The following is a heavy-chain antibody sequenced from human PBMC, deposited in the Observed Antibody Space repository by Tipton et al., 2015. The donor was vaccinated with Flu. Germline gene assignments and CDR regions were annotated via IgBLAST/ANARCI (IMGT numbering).Heavy chain of an antibody. CDR1: GFTFSSYE. D-gene: IGHD6-19*01. CDR3: AKVGSGWYEIES. CDR2: ITPSGTTK. Sequence: SLRLSCAVSGFTFSSYEINWVRQAPGKGLEWVSYITPSGTTKYYADSVRGRFTISRDNANNSLYLHMSSLRIEDTAVYYCAKVGSGWYEIESWGQGTLVTVSS. J-gene: IGHJ4*02. V-gene: IGHV3-48*03.